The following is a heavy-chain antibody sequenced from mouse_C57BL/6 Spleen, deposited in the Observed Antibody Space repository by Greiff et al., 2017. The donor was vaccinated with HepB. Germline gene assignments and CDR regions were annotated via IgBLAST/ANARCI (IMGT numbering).Heavy chain of an antibody. J-gene: IGHJ2*01. CDR3: ARRGYSDYFDY. CDR2: INPNNGGT. CDR1: GYTFTDYY. V-gene: IGHV1-26*01. Sequence: EVQLQQSGPELVKPGASVKISCKASGYTFTDYYMNWVKQSHGKSLEWIGDINPNNGGTSYNQKFKGKATLTVDKSSSTAYMELRSLTSEDSAVYYCARRGYSDYFDYWGQGTTLTVSS. D-gene: IGHD2-12*01.